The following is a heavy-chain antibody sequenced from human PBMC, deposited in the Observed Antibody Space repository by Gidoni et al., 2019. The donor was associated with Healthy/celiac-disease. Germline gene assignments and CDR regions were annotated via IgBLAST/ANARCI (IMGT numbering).Heavy chain of an antibody. CDR3: ARDTYYYDSSGYYYLLDY. J-gene: IGHJ4*02. CDR1: GFTFSSYS. V-gene: IGHV3-21*01. CDR2: IRSSSSYI. D-gene: IGHD3-22*01. Sequence: EVQLVESGGGLVKPGGSLRLSCAASGFTFSSYSMNWVRQAPGKGLEWVSPIRSSSSYIYDADSVKGRFTIARDNAKNSLYLQMNSLRAEDTAVYYCARDTYYYDSSGYYYLLDYWGQGTLVTVSS.